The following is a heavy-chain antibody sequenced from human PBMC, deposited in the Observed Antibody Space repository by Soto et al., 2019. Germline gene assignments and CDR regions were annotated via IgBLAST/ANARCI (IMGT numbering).Heavy chain of an antibody. CDR3: ARAVKYGAYSRGCDP. CDR2: MNPNSGDT. CDR1: GNTFTNYD. V-gene: IGHV1-8*01. Sequence: QVQLVQSGAEVKKPGASVKVSCKASGNTFTNYDINWVRQATGQGLEYLGWMNPNSGDTAYVQKFQGRVTMTWDTSVTTAYMELRSRLSGETAVYFCARAVKYGAYSRGCDPWGQGTLVTVSS. J-gene: IGHJ5*02. D-gene: IGHD4-17*01.